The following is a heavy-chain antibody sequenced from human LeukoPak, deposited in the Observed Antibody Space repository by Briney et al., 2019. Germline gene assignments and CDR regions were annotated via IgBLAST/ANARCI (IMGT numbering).Heavy chain of an antibody. Sequence: PSETLSLTCSVSNGSISSSYWSWVRQPPGKGLEWIGYIYNTGSGNYNPPLKSRVTISVDMSKNQFSLTLTSVTAADTATYYCARQASYSFYAMDVWGPGTTVTVSS. J-gene: IGHJ6*02. V-gene: IGHV4-4*09. CDR1: NGSISSSY. CDR3: ARQASYSFYAMDV. CDR2: IYNTGSG.